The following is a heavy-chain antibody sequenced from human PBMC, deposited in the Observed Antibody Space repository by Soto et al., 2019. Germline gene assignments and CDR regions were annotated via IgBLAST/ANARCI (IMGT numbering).Heavy chain of an antibody. D-gene: IGHD2-2*01. CDR1: GASVDSGGYS. V-gene: IGHV4-30-2*01. CDR3: VRSGCSSTACHTDLFDP. J-gene: IGHJ5*02. CDR2: IYHGVST. Sequence: PSETLSLTCAVSGASVDSGGYSWSWIRQPPGKGLEWIGYIYHGVSTDYNPSLKSRVTISVDSSKNLFSLSLSSVTAADTAVYFCVRSGCSSTACHTDLFDPWAPGTLVTVSS.